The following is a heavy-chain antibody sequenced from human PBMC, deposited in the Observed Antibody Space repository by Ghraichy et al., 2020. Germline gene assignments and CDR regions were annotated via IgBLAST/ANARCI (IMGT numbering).Heavy chain of an antibody. CDR2: IRSKAYGGTT. Sequence: GGSLRLSCTASGFTFGDYAMSWVRQAPGKGLEWVGFIRSKAYGGTTEYAASVKGRFTISRDDSKSIAYLQMNSLKTEDTAVYYCTRGLRYFDWLSDYWGQGTLVTVSS. CDR3: TRGLRYFDWLSDY. CDR1: GFTFGDYA. V-gene: IGHV3-49*04. D-gene: IGHD3-9*01. J-gene: IGHJ4*02.